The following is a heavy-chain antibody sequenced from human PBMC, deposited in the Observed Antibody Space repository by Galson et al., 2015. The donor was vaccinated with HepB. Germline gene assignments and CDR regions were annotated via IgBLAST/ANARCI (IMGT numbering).Heavy chain of an antibody. V-gene: IGHV3-48*02. Sequence: SLRLSCAASGFTFSSYGMNWVRQAPGKGLELVSYISSSSSTIYYADSVKGRFTISRDNAKNSLYLQMNSLRDEDTAVYYCARDLAVVTVGPIVPYYDYWGQGTLVTVSS. CDR1: GFTFSSYG. J-gene: IGHJ4*02. D-gene: IGHD4-23*01. CDR3: ARDLAVVTVGPIVPYYDY. CDR2: ISSSSSTI.